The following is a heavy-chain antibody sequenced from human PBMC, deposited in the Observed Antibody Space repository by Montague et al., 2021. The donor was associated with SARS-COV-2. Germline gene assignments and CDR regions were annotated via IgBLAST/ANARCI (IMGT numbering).Heavy chain of an antibody. J-gene: IGHJ5*02. CDR2: ISDDGTNK. CDR3: ARDGHRRLSIEGRFDP. Sequence: SLRLSCAASGFTFRSYAMHWVRQTPGKGLEWVASISDDGTNKFYVDSVKGRFTISRDNSKNSLYLQMNSLRADDTAAYYCARDGHRRLSIEGRFDPWGQGTLVTVSS. V-gene: IGHV3-30*04. D-gene: IGHD6-6*01. CDR1: GFTFRSYA.